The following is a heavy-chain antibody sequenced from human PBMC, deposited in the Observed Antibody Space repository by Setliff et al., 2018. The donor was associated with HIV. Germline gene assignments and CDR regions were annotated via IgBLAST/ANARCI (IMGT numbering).Heavy chain of an antibody. D-gene: IGHD2-8*02. Sequence: QPGGSLRLSCVTSGFTFSSFAMSWVRQTPGKGLEWVSAIVGSGIGTYYANSVKGRFTISRDNSKNTLYLQMISLRADDTAVYYCAKSLLVAGNDYWGQGTLVTVSS. CDR3: AKSLLVAGNDY. J-gene: IGHJ4*02. V-gene: IGHV3-23*01. CDR1: GFTFSSFA. CDR2: IVGSGIGT.